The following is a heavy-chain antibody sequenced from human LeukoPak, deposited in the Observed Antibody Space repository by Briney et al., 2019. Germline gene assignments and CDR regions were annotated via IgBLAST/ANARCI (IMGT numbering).Heavy chain of an antibody. CDR1: GGSISSSNW. D-gene: IGHD5-24*01. CDR2: IYSSGST. CDR3: AREKMAGVPLFDY. Sequence: KPSGTLSLTCAVSGGSISSSNWWSWVRQPPGKGLEWIGRIYSSGSTNYNPSLKSRVTMSVDTSKNQFSLRLNSVTAADTAVYYCAREKMAGVPLFDYWGQGTLVTVSS. V-gene: IGHV4-4*02. J-gene: IGHJ4*02.